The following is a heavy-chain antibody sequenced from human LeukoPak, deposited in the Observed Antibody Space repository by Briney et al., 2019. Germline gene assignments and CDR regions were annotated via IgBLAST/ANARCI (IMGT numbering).Heavy chain of an antibody. CDR1: GGSISSSIYY. J-gene: IGHJ4*02. CDR2: VSYSGTT. CDR3: ARRRSGGWTDY. D-gene: IGHD2-15*01. Sequence: SETLSLTCTVSGGSISSSIYYWDWIRQPPGKGLEWIGSVSYSGTTHYDPSLQSRVTISLDTSRNQFSLKLTSVTAADTAVYYCARRRSGGWTDYWGQGALVTVSS. V-gene: IGHV4-39*01.